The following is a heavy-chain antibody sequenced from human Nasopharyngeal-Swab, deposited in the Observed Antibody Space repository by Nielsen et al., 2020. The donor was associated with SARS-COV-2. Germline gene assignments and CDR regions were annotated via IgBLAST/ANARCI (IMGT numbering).Heavy chain of an antibody. D-gene: IGHD2-15*01. CDR2: INWNSGSP. V-gene: IGHV3-9*01. Sequence: SLKISCTASGFTFDHYAMNWGRQAPGKGLEWVSGINWNSGSPGYADSVKGRFTISRDSSKNTLYLQMNSLRAEDTAVYYCAKDSGAGFCDGGSCFPTNHWGQGTLVTVSA. J-gene: IGHJ5*02. CDR3: AKDSGAGFCDGGSCFPTNH. CDR1: GFTFDHYA.